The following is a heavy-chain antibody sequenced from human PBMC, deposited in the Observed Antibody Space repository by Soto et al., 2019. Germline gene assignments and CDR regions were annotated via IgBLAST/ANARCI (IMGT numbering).Heavy chain of an antibody. Sequence: GGSLRLSCAASGFTFSSYGMHWVRQAPGKGLEWVAVISYDGSNKYYADSVKGRFTISRDNSKNTLYLQMNSLRAEDTAVYYCAKDSSSASRTIDYWGQGTLVTVSS. V-gene: IGHV3-30*18. D-gene: IGHD6-13*01. CDR1: GFTFSSYG. CDR2: ISYDGSNK. J-gene: IGHJ4*02. CDR3: AKDSSSASRTIDY.